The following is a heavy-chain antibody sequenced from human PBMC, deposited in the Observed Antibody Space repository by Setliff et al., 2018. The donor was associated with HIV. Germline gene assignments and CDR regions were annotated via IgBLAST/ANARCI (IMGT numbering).Heavy chain of an antibody. CDR1: GGSLISGGYY. D-gene: IGHD3-16*01. Sequence: SETLSLTCSVSGGSLISGGYYWTWIRQHPGKGLEWIGYIYFTGKTYYNPSLKRRVTMSMDTAKNQFSLNRRSVTAADTAVYYCSRAGGGGRWLHLSYWYFDLWGRGTLVTVSS. J-gene: IGHJ2*01. V-gene: IGHV4-31*03. CDR3: SRAGGGGRWLHLSYWYFDL. CDR2: IYFTGKT.